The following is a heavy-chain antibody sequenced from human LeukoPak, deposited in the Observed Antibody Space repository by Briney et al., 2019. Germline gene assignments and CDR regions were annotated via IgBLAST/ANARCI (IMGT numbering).Heavy chain of an antibody. V-gene: IGHV4-39*01. CDR1: GGSISSSSYY. CDR2: INHSGST. Sequence: SETLSLTCTVSGGSISSSSYYWGWIRQPPGKGLEWIGEINHSGSTNYNPSLKSRVTISVDTSKNQFSLKLSSVTAADTAVYYCARHRLAYCGGDCSGGIDYWGQGTLVTVSS. D-gene: IGHD2-21*02. J-gene: IGHJ4*02. CDR3: ARHRLAYCGGDCSGGIDY.